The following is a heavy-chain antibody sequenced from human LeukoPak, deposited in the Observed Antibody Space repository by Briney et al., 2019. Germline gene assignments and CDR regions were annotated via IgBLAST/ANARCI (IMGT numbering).Heavy chain of an antibody. Sequence: PGGSLRLSCAASGFTFDDYAMHLVRQAPGKGLEWVSGISWNSGSIGYADSVKGRFTISRDNAKNSLYLQMNSPRAEDTALYYCAKDIAMAPYYYYGMDVWGQGTTVTVSS. CDR2: ISWNSGSI. CDR3: AKDIAMAPYYYYGMDV. V-gene: IGHV3-9*01. D-gene: IGHD5-18*01. CDR1: GFTFDDYA. J-gene: IGHJ6*02.